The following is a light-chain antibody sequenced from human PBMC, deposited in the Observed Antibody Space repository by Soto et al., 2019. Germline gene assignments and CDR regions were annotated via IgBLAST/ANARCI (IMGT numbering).Light chain of an antibody. J-gene: IGKJ1*01. V-gene: IGKV3-20*01. CDR2: DAS. CDR1: QSVGGSS. Sequence: EPLLTQSPGTLSLSPGERATLSCRASQSVGGSSLAWYQQRPGQAPRPLIYDASRRATGIPDRFSGSGSGTDFTLTISRLEPEDFAVYYCQQYGSSGTFGQGTKVDIK. CDR3: QQYGSSGT.